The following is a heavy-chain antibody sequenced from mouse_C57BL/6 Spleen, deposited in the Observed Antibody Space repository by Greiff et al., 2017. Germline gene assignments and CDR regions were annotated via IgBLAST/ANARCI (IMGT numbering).Heavy chain of an antibody. CDR1: GFTFSDYG. CDR3: AKTGPGIIDYAMDY. Sequence: EVMLVESGGGLVKPGGSLKLSCAASGFTFSDYGMHWVRQAPEKGLEWVAYISSGSSTIYYADTVKGRFTISIDNAKNTLFLQMTSLRSEDTAMYYCAKTGPGIIDYAMDYWGQGTSVTVSS. CDR2: ISSGSSTI. J-gene: IGHJ4*01. V-gene: IGHV5-17*01. D-gene: IGHD4-1*01.